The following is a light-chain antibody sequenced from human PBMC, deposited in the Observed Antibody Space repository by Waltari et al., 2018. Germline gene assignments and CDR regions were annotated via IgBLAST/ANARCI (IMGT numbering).Light chain of an antibody. V-gene: IGKV1-5*03. Sequence: DIQMTQSPSTLSASVGDRVNITCRTSQSITKWLAWYQQKPGTAPKLLIYKASTLHAGVPSRFGGSGSGTEFTLTISGLQPADFATYYCQQYNTFSPWTFGLGTKVEI. CDR3: QQYNTFSPWT. J-gene: IGKJ1*01. CDR1: QSITKW. CDR2: KAS.